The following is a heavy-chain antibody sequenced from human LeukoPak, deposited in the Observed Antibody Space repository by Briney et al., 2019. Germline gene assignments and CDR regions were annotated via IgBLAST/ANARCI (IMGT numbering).Heavy chain of an antibody. J-gene: IGHJ4*02. D-gene: IGHD1-20*01. CDR3: AKGVRSSFRNWNGYYFDY. V-gene: IGHV3-43*01. CDR1: GFTFDDYT. CDR2: ISWDGGST. Sequence: GGSLRLSCAASGFTFDDYTMHWVRPAPGKGLEWVSLISWDGGSTYYADSVKGRFTISRDNSKNSLYLQMNSLRTEDTALYYCAKGVRSSFRNWNGYYFDYWGQGTLVTVSS.